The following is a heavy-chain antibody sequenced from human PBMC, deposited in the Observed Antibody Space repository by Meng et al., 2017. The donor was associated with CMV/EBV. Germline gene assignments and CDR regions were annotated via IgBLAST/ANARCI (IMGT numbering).Heavy chain of an antibody. V-gene: IGHV4-59*01. J-gene: IGHJ6*02. D-gene: IGHD3-10*01. Sequence: GSLRLSCTVSGGSITTYYWNWIRQPPGKGLEWIGYVYYNGSTNYSPSLKSRVTISVDTSKNQFSLKLSSVTAADTAVYFCARDSTSRGFYYYGMNVWGQGTTVTVSS. CDR2: VYYNGST. CDR1: GGSITTYY. CDR3: ARDSTSRGFYYYGMNV.